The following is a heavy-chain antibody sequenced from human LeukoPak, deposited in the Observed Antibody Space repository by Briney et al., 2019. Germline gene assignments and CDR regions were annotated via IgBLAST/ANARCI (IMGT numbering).Heavy chain of an antibody. V-gene: IGHV3-30*02. CDR2: IRYDGTKK. CDR1: GLTFSSYA. Sequence: GGSLRLSCAASGLTFSSYAMHWIRQAPGKGLDWVAFIRYDGTKKYCADSVKGRFTVSRDNSKNTLYLQMNSLRAEDTAVYYCAKEMNDYVDYFYMDVWGKGTTVTVSS. J-gene: IGHJ6*04. D-gene: IGHD4-17*01. CDR3: AKEMNDYVDYFYMDV.